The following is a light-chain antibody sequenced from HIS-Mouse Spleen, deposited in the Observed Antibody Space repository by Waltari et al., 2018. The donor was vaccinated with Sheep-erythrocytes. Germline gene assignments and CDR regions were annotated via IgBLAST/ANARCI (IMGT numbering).Light chain of an antibody. CDR1: QDSSNY. Sequence: DIQMTQSPSSLSASVGDSVTITRQASQDSSNYLNRYQQKPWQAPKLLIYDASNLATRVPSRFSGSRSGTEFTCTICSLQTEDIATYYCQPYVNVPLTFGGGTKVEIK. V-gene: IGKV1-33*01. J-gene: IGKJ4*02. CDR2: DAS. CDR3: QPYVNVPLT.